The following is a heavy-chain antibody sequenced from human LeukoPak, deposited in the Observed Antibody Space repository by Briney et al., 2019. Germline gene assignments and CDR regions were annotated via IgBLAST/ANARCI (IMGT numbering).Heavy chain of an antibody. CDR2: ISAYNGNT. D-gene: IGHD3-10*01. J-gene: IGHJ4*02. Sequence: ASVKVSCKASGYTFTSYGISWVRPAPGQGLEWVGWISAYNGNTNYAQKLQGRVNMTTDTSTSTAYMELRILRSDDTAVYYCASACTCYYGSGSYHLDYWGQGTLVTVSS. CDR1: GYTFTSYG. V-gene: IGHV1-18*01. CDR3: ASACTCYYGSGSYHLDY.